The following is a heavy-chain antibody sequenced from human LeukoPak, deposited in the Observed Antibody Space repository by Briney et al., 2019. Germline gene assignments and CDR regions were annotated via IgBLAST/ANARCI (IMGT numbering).Heavy chain of an antibody. D-gene: IGHD3-10*01. Sequence: VASVKVSCKASGYTFTSYGISWVRQAPGQGLEWMGWISACNGNTNYAQKLQGRVTMTTDTSTSTAYMELRSLRSDDTAVYYYASSYGSGSWDPWGQGTLVTVSS. V-gene: IGHV1-18*01. CDR1: GYTFTSYG. J-gene: IGHJ5*02. CDR2: ISACNGNT. CDR3: ASSYGSGSWDP.